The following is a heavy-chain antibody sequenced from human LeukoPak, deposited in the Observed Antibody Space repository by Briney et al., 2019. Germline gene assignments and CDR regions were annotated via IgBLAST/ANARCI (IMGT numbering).Heavy chain of an antibody. CDR2: IYTSGST. D-gene: IGHD6-13*01. Sequence: SETLSLTCTVSGGSISSYYWSWIRQPAGKGLEWIGRIYTSGSTNYNPSLKSRVTMSVDTSKNQFSLKLSSVTAADTAVYYCARHRRYSRKKSEFDYWGQGTLVTVSS. J-gene: IGHJ4*02. CDR1: GGSISSYY. CDR3: ARHRRYSRKKSEFDY. V-gene: IGHV4-4*07.